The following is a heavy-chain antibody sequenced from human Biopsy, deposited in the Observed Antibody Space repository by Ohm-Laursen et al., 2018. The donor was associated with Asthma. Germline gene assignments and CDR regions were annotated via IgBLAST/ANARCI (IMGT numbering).Heavy chain of an antibody. Sequence: SLRLSCAASRFTYEMHWVRQAPGKRLEWVAVISYDGSSIYYADSVKGRVTISRDNSKNTLSLQMNSLTAEDTAVYYCAKEGVAGTHIEDWGQGTLVTVSS. CDR3: AKEGVAGTHIED. CDR1: RFTYE. CDR2: ISYDGSSI. D-gene: IGHD6-19*01. J-gene: IGHJ4*02. V-gene: IGHV3-30*04.